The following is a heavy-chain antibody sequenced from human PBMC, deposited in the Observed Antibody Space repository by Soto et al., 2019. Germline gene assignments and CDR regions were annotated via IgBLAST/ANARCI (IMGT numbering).Heavy chain of an antibody. CDR2: INHSGST. J-gene: IGHJ5*02. V-gene: IGHV4-34*01. CDR1: GGAFSGYY. Sequence: SETVSLTCAVYGGAFSGYYWSWIRQPPGTGQEWMGEINHSGSTNYNPSRKSRVTISVDTSKNQFSLKLSSVTAADTAVYYCVKEIRSFIITPADPSSFNPWGQGTLVTVSS. CDR3: VKEIRSFIITPADPSSFNP. D-gene: IGHD3-10*01.